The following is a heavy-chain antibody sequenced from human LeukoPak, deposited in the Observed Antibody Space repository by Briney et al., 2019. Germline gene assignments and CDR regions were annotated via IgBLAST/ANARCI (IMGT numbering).Heavy chain of an antibody. CDR3: ARHVGISF. V-gene: IGHV3-7*01. CDR2: IRKDGTEK. J-gene: IGHJ4*02. Sequence: GGSLRLSCTASGFTFSGAWMTWVRQAPGKGLEWVANIRKDGTEKNYVDSVKGRFTISRDNAKNSLFLQMSNLRDDDTAIYYCARHVGISFWGQGTLVTVSS. CDR1: GFTFSGAW. D-gene: IGHD7-27*01.